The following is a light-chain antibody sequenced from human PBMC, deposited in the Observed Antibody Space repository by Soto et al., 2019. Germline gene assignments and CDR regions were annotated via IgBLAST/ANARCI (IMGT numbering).Light chain of an antibody. CDR3: SSYTGSSTLYV. V-gene: IGLV2-14*01. Sequence: QSALTQPASVSGSPGQSITISCTGTSSDIGGYNYVSWYQQHPGKVPKLMIFEVSNWPSGVSYRFSGSKSGNTASLTISGLQAEDEADYYCSSYTGSSTLYVFGTGTKVTVL. J-gene: IGLJ1*01. CDR1: SSDIGGYNY. CDR2: EVS.